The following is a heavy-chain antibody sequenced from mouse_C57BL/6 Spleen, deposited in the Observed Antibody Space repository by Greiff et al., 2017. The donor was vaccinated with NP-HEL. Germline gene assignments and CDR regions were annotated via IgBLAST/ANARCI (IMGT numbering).Heavy chain of an antibody. CDR3: ARGDYYYGSSSYYAMDY. CDR1: GYTFTRYW. J-gene: IGHJ4*01. Sequence: VQLPQPGAELVKPGASVKLSCQASGYTFTRYWMPWVKPRPGRGLAWIWRIGPNSGGTKYNEKFKSKATLTVDKPSSTAYMQLSSLTSEDSAVYYCARGDYYYGSSSYYAMDYWGQGTSVTVSS. D-gene: IGHD1-1*01. V-gene: IGHV1-72*01. CDR2: IGPNSGGT.